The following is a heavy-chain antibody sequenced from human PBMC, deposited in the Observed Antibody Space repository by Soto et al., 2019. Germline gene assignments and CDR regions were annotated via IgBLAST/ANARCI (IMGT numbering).Heavy chain of an antibody. D-gene: IGHD2-2*01. CDR2: ISGGGDAA. V-gene: IGHV3-23*01. CDR1: GFTFINYA. J-gene: IGHJ2*01. Sequence: EVQLLESGGALVQPGGSLRLSCAGSGFTFINYAMNWVRQAPGKGLEWVSSISGGGDAAFFPDSVRGRFTISRDNSKNTVTLQMNSLGVDDTAVYYCARKILGSTSRPNYWYFDLLGRGTLVTVSS. CDR3: ARKILGSTSRPNYWYFDL.